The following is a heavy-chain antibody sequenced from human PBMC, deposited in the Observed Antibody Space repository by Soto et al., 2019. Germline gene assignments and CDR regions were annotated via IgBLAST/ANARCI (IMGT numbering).Heavy chain of an antibody. J-gene: IGHJ6*03. CDR1: GGSISSYY. CDR3: ARGYYDFWSGYSKNYYYYYMDV. Sequence: QVQLQESGPGLVKPSETLFLTCTVSGGSISSYYWSWIRQPPGKGLEWIGYISYSGSTNYNPSLKSRVTISVDTSKNQFSLKLSSVTAADTAVYYCARGYYDFWSGYSKNYYYYYMDVWGKGTTVTVSS. V-gene: IGHV4-59*01. D-gene: IGHD3-3*01. CDR2: ISYSGST.